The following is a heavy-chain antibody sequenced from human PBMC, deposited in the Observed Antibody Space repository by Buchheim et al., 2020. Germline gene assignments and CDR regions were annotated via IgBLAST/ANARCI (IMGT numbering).Heavy chain of an antibody. D-gene: IGHD6-13*01. Sequence: QVQLVQSGAEVKKPGASVKVSCKAAGYIFTGYYMHWVRQAPGQGLEWMGWINPNSGDTNYAQKFQGRVTMTTDKSISTAYMDLSRLRSDDTAVYYCARDEAAADTEYFQYWGQGTL. CDR3: ARDEAAADTEYFQY. CDR1: GYIFTGYY. CDR2: INPNSGDT. V-gene: IGHV1-2*02. J-gene: IGHJ1*01.